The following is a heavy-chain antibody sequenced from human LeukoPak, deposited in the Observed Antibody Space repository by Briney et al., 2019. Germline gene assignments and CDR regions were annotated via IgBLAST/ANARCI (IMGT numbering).Heavy chain of an antibody. D-gene: IGHD6-13*01. Sequence: EASVKVSCKASGYTFTGYYMHWVRQAPGQGLEWMGWINPNSGGTHCAQKFQGRVTMTRDTSINTAYMELSSVRFDDTAVYYCARGATAGRFSLRHTGAYYMDVWGKGTTVTVSS. CDR3: ARGATAGRFSLRHTGAYYMDV. V-gene: IGHV1-2*02. CDR2: INPNSGGT. CDR1: GYTFTGYY. J-gene: IGHJ6*03.